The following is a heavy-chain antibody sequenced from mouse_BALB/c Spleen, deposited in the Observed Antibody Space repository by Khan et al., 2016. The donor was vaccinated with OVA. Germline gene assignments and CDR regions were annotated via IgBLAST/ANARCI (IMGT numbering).Heavy chain of an antibody. CDR3: ARDYGSSYYYFDY. CDR2: ISYSGST. Sequence: VQLKESGPGLVKPSQSLSLTCTVTGYSITSDYAWNWIRQFPGNKLEWMGYISYSGSTSYNPSLQSRISITRDTSKNQFFLQLNSVTTEDTATYYCARDYGSSYYYFDYWGQGTTLTVSS. CDR1: GYSITSDYA. J-gene: IGHJ2*01. D-gene: IGHD1-1*01. V-gene: IGHV3-2*02.